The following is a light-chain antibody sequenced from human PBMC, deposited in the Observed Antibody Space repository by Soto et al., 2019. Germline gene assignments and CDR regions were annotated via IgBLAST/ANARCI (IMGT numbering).Light chain of an antibody. V-gene: IGKV1-5*03. J-gene: IGKJ1*01. CDR2: KAS. Sequence: DIQMTQSPSTLSGSVGDRVTITCRASQTISSWLAWYQQKPGKAPKLLIYKASTLKSGVPSRFSRSASGTEFTLTISSLQPDEFAHYYCQHYNRYSESFGQGNKVDLK. CDR3: QHYNRYSES. CDR1: QTISSW.